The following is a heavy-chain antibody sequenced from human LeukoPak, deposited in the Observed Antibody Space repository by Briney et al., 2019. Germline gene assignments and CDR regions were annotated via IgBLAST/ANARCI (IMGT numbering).Heavy chain of an antibody. J-gene: IGHJ4*02. CDR3: ARDITDDSSAYPDY. CDR1: GFTFSSHG. V-gene: IGHV3-33*01. Sequence: GRSLRLSCAASGFTFSSHGMHWVRQSPGKGLEWVALIWYDGSDKYYEDSVKGRFTISRDNSKNTLYLQMSSLRTEDTAVYYCARDITDDSSAYPDYWGQGTLVTVSS. CDR2: IWYDGSDK. D-gene: IGHD3-22*01.